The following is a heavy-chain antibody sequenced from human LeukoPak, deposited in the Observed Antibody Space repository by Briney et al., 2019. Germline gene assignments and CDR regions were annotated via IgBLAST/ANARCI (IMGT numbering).Heavy chain of an antibody. D-gene: IGHD6-19*01. Sequence: GGSLRLSCAASGFTVSNNYMSWVRQAPGKGLEWISVIYSGGSTYYADSVKGRFTISRDNSKYTLYLQINSLRAEDTAVYYCARLAVAGYYFDYWGQGTLVTVSS. V-gene: IGHV3-53*01. J-gene: IGHJ4*02. CDR2: IYSGGST. CDR3: ARLAVAGYYFDY. CDR1: GFTVSNNY.